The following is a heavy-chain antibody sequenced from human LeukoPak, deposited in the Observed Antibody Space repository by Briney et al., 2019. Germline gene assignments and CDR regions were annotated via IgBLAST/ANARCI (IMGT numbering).Heavy chain of an antibody. D-gene: IGHD5-18*01. CDR1: GLTFSSYA. Sequence: GGSLRLSCAASGLTFSSYAMHWVRQTPDKGLEWVAIISYDGSNKHYADSVKGRFFISRDNSKNTLFLQMDSLRGEDTAVYYCATDGPREDKAMVSYFDYWGQGTQVTVSS. V-gene: IGHV3-30*04. CDR2: ISYDGSNK. CDR3: ATDGPREDKAMVSYFDY. J-gene: IGHJ4*02.